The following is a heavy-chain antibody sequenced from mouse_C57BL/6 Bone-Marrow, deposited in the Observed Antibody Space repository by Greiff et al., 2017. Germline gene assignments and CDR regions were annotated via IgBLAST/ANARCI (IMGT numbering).Heavy chain of an antibody. CDR3: ARQIYYDYDGFYYAMDY. V-gene: IGHV5-6*01. Sequence: EVQGVESGGDLVKPGGSLKLSCAASGFTFSSYGMSWVRQTPDKRLEWVATISSGGSYTYYPDSVKGRFTISRDNAKNTLYLQMSSLTSEDTAMSYGARQIYYDYDGFYYAMDYWGQGTSVTVSS. CDR1: GFTFSSYG. J-gene: IGHJ4*01. D-gene: IGHD2-4*01. CDR2: ISSGGSYT.